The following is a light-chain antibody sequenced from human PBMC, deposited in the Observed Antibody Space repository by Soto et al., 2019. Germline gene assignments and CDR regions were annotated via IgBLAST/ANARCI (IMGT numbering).Light chain of an antibody. J-gene: IGKJ4*01. Sequence: EIVMTQSPATLSVSPGETATLSCRASQSIGSDLAWYQQKPGQAPRLIVYGATTRATGIPARFGGSGSGTYFTLFITMQSEDFAVYYCQQYSDWLAVTFGGGTKVDIK. CDR3: QQYSDWLAVT. CDR1: QSIGSD. V-gene: IGKV3-15*01. CDR2: GAT.